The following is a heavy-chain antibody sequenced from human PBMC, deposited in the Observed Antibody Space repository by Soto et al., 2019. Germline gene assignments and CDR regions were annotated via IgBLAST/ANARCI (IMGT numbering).Heavy chain of an antibody. D-gene: IGHD3-22*01. CDR1: GFTFSSYG. V-gene: IGHV3-30*18. Sequence: QVQLVESGGGVVQPGRSLRLSCAASGFTFSSYGMHWVRQAPGKGLEWVAVISSDGSNKYYADSLKGRFTISRDNSKNTLYLQMTSLRAEDTAVYYCAKGGAHYYDSSGYYAVGYWGQGTLVTVSS. CDR3: AKGGAHYYDSSGYYAVGY. CDR2: ISSDGSNK. J-gene: IGHJ4*02.